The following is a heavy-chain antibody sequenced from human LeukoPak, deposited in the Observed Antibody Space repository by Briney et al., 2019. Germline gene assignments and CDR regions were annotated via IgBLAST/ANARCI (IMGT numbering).Heavy chain of an antibody. V-gene: IGHV1-46*01. D-gene: IGHD6-19*01. Sequence: ASVKISCAASGYTFTSYFMHWVRQAPGQGLEWMGVINPHTGDTTYAQMFQGRVTLTREKSTYTAYMEVVSLRSEDTAVYYCARPYRGGWQWQPFDYWGQGTLVTVSS. CDR2: INPHTGDT. CDR3: ARPYRGGWQWQPFDY. J-gene: IGHJ4*02. CDR1: GYTFTSYF.